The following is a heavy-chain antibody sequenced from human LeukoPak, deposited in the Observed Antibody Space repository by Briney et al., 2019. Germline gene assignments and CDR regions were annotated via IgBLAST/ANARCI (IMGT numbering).Heavy chain of an antibody. CDR3: ARGGQYGDYGNFDY. J-gene: IGHJ4*02. Sequence: PSGTLSLTCAVSGGSISSGGYYWSWIRQHPGKGLEWIGYIYYSGSTYYNPSLKSRVTISVDTSKNQFSLKLSSVTAADTAVYYCARGGQYGDYGNFDYWGQGTLVTVSS. CDR1: GGSISSGGYY. D-gene: IGHD4-17*01. V-gene: IGHV4-31*11. CDR2: IYYSGST.